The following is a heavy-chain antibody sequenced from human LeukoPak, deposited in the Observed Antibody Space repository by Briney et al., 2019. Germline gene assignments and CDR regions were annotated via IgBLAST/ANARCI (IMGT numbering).Heavy chain of an antibody. D-gene: IGHD3-16*01. Sequence: SETLSLTCVVSGYSISSAYYWGWIRQPPGKGLEWIGSISHSGNTYYTASLKSRVSVSFDTSHNQFSLKLSAVTAADTATYYCARKQKMGVDHWGQGTLVTVSS. J-gene: IGHJ4*02. CDR2: ISHSGNT. CDR1: GYSISSAYY. CDR3: ARKQKMGVDH. V-gene: IGHV4-38-2*01.